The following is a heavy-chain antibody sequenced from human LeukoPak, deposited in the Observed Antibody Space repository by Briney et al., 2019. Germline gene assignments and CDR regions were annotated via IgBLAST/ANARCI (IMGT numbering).Heavy chain of an antibody. Sequence: GGSLRLSCAASGFTVSSHYMSWVRQAPGKGLEWVSYISSSGSTIYYADSVKGRFTISRDNAKNSLYLQMNSLRAEDTAVYYCARDGMGTFFDYWGQGTLVTVSS. V-gene: IGHV3-11*01. D-gene: IGHD1-1*01. CDR1: GFTVSSHY. CDR3: ARDGMGTFFDY. J-gene: IGHJ4*02. CDR2: ISSSGSTI.